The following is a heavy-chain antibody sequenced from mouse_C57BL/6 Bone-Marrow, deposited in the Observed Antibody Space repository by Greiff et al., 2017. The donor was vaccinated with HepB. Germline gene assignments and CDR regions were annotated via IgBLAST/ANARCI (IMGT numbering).Heavy chain of an antibody. CDR3: ARQILARPGYYGSSYCAMDY. CDR1: GFTFSSYT. V-gene: IGHV5-9*01. CDR2: ISGGGGNT. J-gene: IGHJ4*01. Sequence: EVKLMESGGGLVKPGGSLKLSCAASGFTFSSYTMSWVRQTPEKRLEWVATISGGGGNTYYPDSVKGRFTISRDNAKNTLYLQMSSLRSEDTALYYCARQILARPGYYGSSYCAMDYWGQGTSVTVSS. D-gene: IGHD1-1*01.